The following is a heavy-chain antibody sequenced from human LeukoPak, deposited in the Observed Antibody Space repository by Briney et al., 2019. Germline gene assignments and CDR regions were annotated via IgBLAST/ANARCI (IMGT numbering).Heavy chain of an antibody. CDR2: IDWDDDE. Sequence: QTLSLTCTFSGFSLSTSGMCVNWIRQPPGKALEWLALIDWDDDEYYSTSLKTRLTISKDTSKNQVVLTMTSMDPMDTGTYYCARIKSPGLTFGDYYFDYWGQGTLVTVSS. CDR3: ARIKSPGLTFGDYYFDY. J-gene: IGHJ4*02. D-gene: IGHD3-16*01. V-gene: IGHV2-70*01. CDR1: GFSLSTSGMC.